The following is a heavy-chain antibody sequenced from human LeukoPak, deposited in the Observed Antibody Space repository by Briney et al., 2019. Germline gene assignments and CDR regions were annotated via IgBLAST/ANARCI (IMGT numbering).Heavy chain of an antibody. CDR3: ARVASGGNFFDY. J-gene: IGHJ4*02. D-gene: IGHD2-15*01. Sequence: SETLSLTCTVSGGSISSYYWSWIRQPPGKGLELIGYIYYSGSADYNPSLKSRVTMSVDTSKNQFSLKLRSVTAADTAVYYCARVASGGNFFDYWGQGTPVTVSS. CDR1: GGSISSYY. V-gene: IGHV4-59*01. CDR2: IYYSGSA.